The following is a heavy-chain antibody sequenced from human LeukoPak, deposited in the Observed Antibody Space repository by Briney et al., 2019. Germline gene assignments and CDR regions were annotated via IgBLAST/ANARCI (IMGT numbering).Heavy chain of an antibody. CDR1: GFTFSSYA. D-gene: IGHD6-6*01. Sequence: GGSLRLSCAASGFTFSSYAMSWVRQAPGKGLEWVSAISGSGGGTYYADSVRGRFTISRDNSKNTVYLQMNSLRTEDTAVYYCAKGPIAARPPTLYYFDYWGQGTLVTVSS. J-gene: IGHJ4*02. CDR3: AKGPIAARPPTLYYFDY. V-gene: IGHV3-23*01. CDR2: ISGSGGGT.